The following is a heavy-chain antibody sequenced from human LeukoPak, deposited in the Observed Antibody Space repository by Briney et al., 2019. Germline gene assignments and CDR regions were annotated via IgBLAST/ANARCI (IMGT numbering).Heavy chain of an antibody. CDR1: GSRFTSYW. Sequence: GGALRISCQGSGSRFTSYWISWVRQMPGKGLEGMGRIDPSDSYTNYSPSFQGHVTISADKSISTAYLQWSSLKASDTAMYYCARHSYGSGSYYYYYGMDVWGKGTPVTVSS. D-gene: IGHD3-10*01. V-gene: IGHV5-10-1*01. CDR2: IDPSDSYT. J-gene: IGHJ6*04. CDR3: ARHSYGSGSYYYYYGMDV.